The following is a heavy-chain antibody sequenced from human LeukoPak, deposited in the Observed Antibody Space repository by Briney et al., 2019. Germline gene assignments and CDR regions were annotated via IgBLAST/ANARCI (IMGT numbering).Heavy chain of an antibody. CDR3: ARVYYYDSSGYSTPYYFDY. D-gene: IGHD3-22*01. CDR1: GGSISSYY. V-gene: IGHV4-59*01. CDR2: IYYSGST. J-gene: IGHJ4*02. Sequence: SETLSLTCTVSGGSISSYYWSWIRQPPGKGLEWIGYIYYSGSTNYNPSLKSRVTISVDTSKNQFSLKLSSVTAADTAVYYCARVYYYDSSGYSTPYYFDYWGQRTLVTVSS.